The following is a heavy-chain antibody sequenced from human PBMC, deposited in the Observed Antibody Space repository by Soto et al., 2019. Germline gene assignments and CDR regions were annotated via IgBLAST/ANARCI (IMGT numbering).Heavy chain of an antibody. CDR1: SYTFTSYG. CDR2: ISAYNGNT. V-gene: IGHV1-18*01. D-gene: IGHD3-3*01. Sequence: QVQLVQSGGEVKKPGASVKVSCKASSYTFTSYGISWVRQAPGQGLEWMGWISAYNGNTNYAQRLQGRVTRTTDTSTSIACMELRSLRSDDTAVYYCARPVTIFGVVAGRYFDLWGSGTLVTVSS. J-gene: IGHJ2*01. CDR3: ARPVTIFGVVAGRYFDL.